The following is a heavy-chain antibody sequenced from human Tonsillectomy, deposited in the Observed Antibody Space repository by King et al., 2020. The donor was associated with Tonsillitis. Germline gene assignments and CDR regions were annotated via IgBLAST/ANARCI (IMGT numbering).Heavy chain of an antibody. D-gene: IGHD1-1*01. J-gene: IGHJ4*02. V-gene: IGHV1-69*04. Sequence: QLVQSGAEVKKPGSSVKVSCKASGGTFSSYALSWVRQAPGQGLEWMGRIIPILGVTNYAQKFQGRVTITADKSTSTAYMELNSLRSEDTAVYYFASEATGTTRDYWGQGTLVTVSS. CDR1: GGTFSSYA. CDR2: IIPILGVT. CDR3: ASEATGTTRDY.